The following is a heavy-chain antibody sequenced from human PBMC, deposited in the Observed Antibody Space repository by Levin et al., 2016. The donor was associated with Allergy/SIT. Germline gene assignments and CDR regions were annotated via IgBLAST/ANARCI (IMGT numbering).Heavy chain of an antibody. D-gene: IGHD6-6*01. Sequence: ASVKVSCKASGYTFTGYYMHWVRQAPGQGLEWMGWINPNSGGTNYAQKFQGWVTMTRDTSISTAYMELSRLRSDDTAVYYCARDLTGSSERGYYYYGMDVWGQGTTVTVSS. J-gene: IGHJ6*02. CDR1: GYTFTGYY. CDR3: ARDLTGSSERGYYYYGMDV. V-gene: IGHV1-2*04. CDR2: INPNSGGT.